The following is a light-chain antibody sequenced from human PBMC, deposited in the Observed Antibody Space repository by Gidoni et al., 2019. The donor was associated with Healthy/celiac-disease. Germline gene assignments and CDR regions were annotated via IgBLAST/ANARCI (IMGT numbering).Light chain of an antibody. Sequence: DLQITQSPSSLSASVGDRVTITCRASQSISSYLNWYQQKPGKAPKLLIYAASSLQSGVPSRFSGSGSGIDFTLTISSLQPEDFATYYCQQSYSTPPTFXQXTKLEIK. CDR2: AAS. V-gene: IGKV1-39*01. J-gene: IGKJ2*01. CDR1: QSISSY. CDR3: QQSYSTPPT.